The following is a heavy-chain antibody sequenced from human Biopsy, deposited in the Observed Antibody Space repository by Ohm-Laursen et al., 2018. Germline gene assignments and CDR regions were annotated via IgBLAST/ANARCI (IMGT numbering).Heavy chain of an antibody. J-gene: IGHJ1*01. CDR2: ISHTGYT. CDR1: GGSFTGHY. V-gene: IGHV4-59*11. Sequence: GTLSLTCTVSGGSFTGHYWTWIRQPPGKGLEWIGHISHTGYTSYKSSLKSRVTFSLDTSRKHFSLRLTSLAAADTAVYYCARGSNEYGGLYFPHWGQGTLVTVSS. CDR3: ARGSNEYGGLYFPH. D-gene: IGHD4-23*01.